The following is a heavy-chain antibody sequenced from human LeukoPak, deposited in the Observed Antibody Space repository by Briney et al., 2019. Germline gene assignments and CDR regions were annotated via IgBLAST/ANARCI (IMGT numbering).Heavy chain of an antibody. D-gene: IGHD2/OR15-2a*01. CDR1: GFTFSSYW. CDR3: ARGTALQDY. J-gene: IGHJ4*02. V-gene: IGHV3-74*01. Sequence: GGSLRLSCAASGFTFSSYWMHWVRRPPGKGLVWVSHINPDARTTTYADSVKGRFTISRDNAQNTLYLQMNSLRAEDTAVYYCARGTALQDYWGQGTLVTVSS. CDR2: INPDARTT.